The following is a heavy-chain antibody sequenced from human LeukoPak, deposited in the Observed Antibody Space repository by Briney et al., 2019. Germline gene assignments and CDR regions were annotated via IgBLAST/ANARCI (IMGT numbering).Heavy chain of an antibody. Sequence: ASVKVSCKASGYTFTSYDINWVRQATGQGLEWMGWMNPNSGNTGYAQKFQGRVTITRNTSISTAYMELSSLRSEDTAVYYCAREYSYGYGGAFDIWGQGTMVTVSS. CDR3: AREYSYGYGGAFDI. V-gene: IGHV1-8*03. CDR1: GYTFTSYD. CDR2: MNPNSGNT. J-gene: IGHJ3*02. D-gene: IGHD5-18*01.